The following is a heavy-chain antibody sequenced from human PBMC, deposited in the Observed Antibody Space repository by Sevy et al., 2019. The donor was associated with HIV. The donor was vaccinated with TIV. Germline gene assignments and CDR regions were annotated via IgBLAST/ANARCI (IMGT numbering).Heavy chain of an antibody. V-gene: IGHV1-3*01. CDR3: AKDFCSGGSCNSAFVY. D-gene: IGHD2-15*01. CDR1: GYTFTSYI. J-gene: IGHJ4*02. CDR2: ISAANGDT. Sequence: ASVKVSCKASGYTFTSYIIYWVRQAPGQSLECMGWISAANGDTKYSQKFQGRVSFTRDTSASTAYMELSSLRSEDTVVYYCAKDFCSGGSCNSAFVYWGQGTLVTVSS.